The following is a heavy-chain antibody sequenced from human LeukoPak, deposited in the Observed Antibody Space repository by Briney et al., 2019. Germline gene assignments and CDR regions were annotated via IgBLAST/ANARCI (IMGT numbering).Heavy chain of an antibody. CDR1: GFTFSSYG. D-gene: IGHD1-26*01. V-gene: IGHV3-33*08. Sequence: GRSLRLSCVASGFTFSSYGMHWVRQAPGKGLEWVAVIWYDGSNKYYADSVKGRFTISRDNSKNTLYLQMNSLRAEDTAVYYCARVGWELHIDYWGQGTLVTVSS. J-gene: IGHJ4*02. CDR2: IWYDGSNK. CDR3: ARVGWELHIDY.